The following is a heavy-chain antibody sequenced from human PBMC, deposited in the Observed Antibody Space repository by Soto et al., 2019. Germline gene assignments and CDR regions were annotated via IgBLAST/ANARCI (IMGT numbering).Heavy chain of an antibody. CDR1: GYTFTSYG. CDR2: ISAYNGNT. J-gene: IGHJ6*02. D-gene: IGHD6-13*01. Sequence: ASVKVSCKASGYTFTSYGISWVRQAPGQGLEWMGWISAYNGNTNYAQKLQGRVTMTTDTSTSTAYMELRSLRSDDTAVYYCARDPVGIYSSSWSYYYYYYGMDVWGQGTTVTVSS. V-gene: IGHV1-18*01. CDR3: ARDPVGIYSSSWSYYYYYYGMDV.